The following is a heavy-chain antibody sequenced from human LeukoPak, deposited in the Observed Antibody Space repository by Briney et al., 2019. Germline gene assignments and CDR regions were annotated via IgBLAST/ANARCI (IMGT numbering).Heavy chain of an antibody. CDR1: GGSISSYY. V-gene: IGHV4-4*07. D-gene: IGHD1-1*01. Sequence: SETLSLTCTVSGGSISSYYWSWIRQPAGKGLEWIGRIYTSGSTNYNPSLKSRVTMSVDTSKKQFSLKLGSVAAADTAVYYCASSGGRSDAFDIWGQGTMVTVSS. CDR2: IYTSGST. CDR3: ASSGGRSDAFDI. J-gene: IGHJ3*02.